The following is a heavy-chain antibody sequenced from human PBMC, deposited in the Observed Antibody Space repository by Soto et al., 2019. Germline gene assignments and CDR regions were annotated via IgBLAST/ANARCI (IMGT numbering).Heavy chain of an antibody. D-gene: IGHD3-9*01. V-gene: IGHV3-66*01. CDR1: GFTVSSNY. J-gene: IGHJ4*02. CDR3: ARELITIYDY. Sequence: AGGSLRLSCAASGFTVSSNYMSWVRQAPGKGLEWVSVIYSGGSTYYADSVKGRFTISRDNSKNTLYLQMNSLRAEDTAVYYCARELITIYDYWGQGTLVTVSS. CDR2: IYSGGST.